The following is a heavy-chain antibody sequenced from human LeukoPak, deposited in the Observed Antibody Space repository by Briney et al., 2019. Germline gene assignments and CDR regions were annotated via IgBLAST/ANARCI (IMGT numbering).Heavy chain of an antibody. Sequence: ASVKVSCKASGYTFTNYAVNWVRQAPGQGLEWMGWINTNTGNPTYAQGFTGRLAFSLDTPVSTAYLQISSLKAEDTAVYYCARERGDRDTFDIWGQGTMVTVSS. V-gene: IGHV7-4-1*02. CDR3: ARERGDRDTFDI. D-gene: IGHD7-27*01. J-gene: IGHJ3*02. CDR1: GYTFTNYA. CDR2: INTNTGNP.